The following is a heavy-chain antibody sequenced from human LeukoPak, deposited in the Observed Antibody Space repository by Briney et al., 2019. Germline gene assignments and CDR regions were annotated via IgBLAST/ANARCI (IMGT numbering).Heavy chain of an antibody. J-gene: IGHJ2*01. CDR2: IYTSGST. Sequence: SETLSLTCTVSGGSISSYYWSWIRQPAGKGLEWIGRIYTSGSTNYNPSLKSRVTMSVDTSKNQFSLKLSSVTAADTAVYYCASTYYYGSGFWDWYFDLWGRGTLVTVSS. D-gene: IGHD3-10*01. CDR1: GGSISSYY. V-gene: IGHV4-4*07. CDR3: ASTYYYGSGFWDWYFDL.